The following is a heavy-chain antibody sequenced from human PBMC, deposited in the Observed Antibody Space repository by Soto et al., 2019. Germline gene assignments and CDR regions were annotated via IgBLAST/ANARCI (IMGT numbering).Heavy chain of an antibody. CDR3: AKVSPPGYGAHSSFDY. Sequence: GGSLRLSCAASGFTFSTYAMSCVRQAPGKGLEWVSAISSSGGSTSYADSVKGRFTISRDNSKNTLYLQMNSLRAEDTAVYYCAKVSPPGYGAHSSFDYRGQGTLVTVSS. J-gene: IGHJ4*02. CDR1: GFTFSTYA. V-gene: IGHV3-23*01. CDR2: ISSSGGST. D-gene: IGHD4-17*01.